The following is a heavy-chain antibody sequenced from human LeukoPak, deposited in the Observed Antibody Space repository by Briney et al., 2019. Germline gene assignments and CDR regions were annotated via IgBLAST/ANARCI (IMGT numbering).Heavy chain of an antibody. J-gene: IGHJ4*02. CDR3: ARIFPHYGSGSYYQAY. Sequence: SETLSLTCAVYGGSFSGYYWSWIRQPPGKGLEWIGEINHSGSTNYNPSLKSRVTISVDTSKNQFSLKLSSVTAADTAVYYCARIFPHYGSGSYYQAYWGQGTLVTVSS. D-gene: IGHD3-10*01. CDR2: INHSGST. V-gene: IGHV4-34*01. CDR1: GGSFSGYY.